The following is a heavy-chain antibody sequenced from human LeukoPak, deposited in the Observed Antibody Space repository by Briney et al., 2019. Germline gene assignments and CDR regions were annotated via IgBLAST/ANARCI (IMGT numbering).Heavy chain of an antibody. V-gene: IGHV3-23*01. CDR1: GFTFSSYA. CDR3: ARKPYYYYMDV. Sequence: GGSLRLSCAASGFTFSSYAMSWVRQAPGKGLEWVSAISGSGGSTYYADSVKGRFTISRDNAKNSLYLQMNSLRAEDTAVYYCARKPYYYYMDVWGKGTTVTVSS. CDR2: ISGSGGST. J-gene: IGHJ6*03.